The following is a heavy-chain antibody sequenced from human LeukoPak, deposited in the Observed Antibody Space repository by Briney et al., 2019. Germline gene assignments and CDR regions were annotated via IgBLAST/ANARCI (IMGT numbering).Heavy chain of an antibody. CDR2: VYNSGAS. D-gene: IGHD3-10*01. CDR3: ARGYGSGSSDYYYGMDV. Sequence: PSETLSLTCTVSGGSISSYFWSWIRQPPGKGLEWIGYVYNSGASNYNPSLKSRLTISVDKSKNQFSLKLSSVTAADTAVYYCARGYGSGSSDYYYGMDVWGHGATVTVSS. J-gene: IGHJ6*02. CDR1: GGSISSYF. V-gene: IGHV4-59*01.